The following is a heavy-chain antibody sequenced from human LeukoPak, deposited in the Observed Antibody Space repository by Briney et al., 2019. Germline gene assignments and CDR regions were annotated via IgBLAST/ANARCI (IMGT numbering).Heavy chain of an antibody. Sequence: QAGGSLRLSCEASGFTFGSHAMHWVRQAPGKGLEWVAGIFGSGGSPHYADSVKGRFTISRDNPRNTVYLQINSLRDDDTAVYYCGKTTVGYSSGQKPAWPVDFWGQGTLVTVSS. D-gene: IGHD5-18*01. CDR1: GFTFGSHA. CDR2: IFGSGGSP. J-gene: IGHJ4*02. CDR3: GKTTVGYSSGQKPAWPVDF. V-gene: IGHV3-23*01.